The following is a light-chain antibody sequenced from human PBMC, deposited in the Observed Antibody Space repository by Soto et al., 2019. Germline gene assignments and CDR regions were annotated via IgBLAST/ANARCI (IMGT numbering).Light chain of an antibody. Sequence: QAVVTQPPSASGSPGQSVAISCTGTTGDIGNYNFVSWYQQHPGKAPKLLIFEVNKRPSGVPDRFSGSKSGNTASLTVSGLQAEDEADYYCSSHGGNSPYVFGTGTKVTVL. CDR3: SSHGGNSPYV. V-gene: IGLV2-8*01. J-gene: IGLJ1*01. CDR1: TGDIGNYNF. CDR2: EVN.